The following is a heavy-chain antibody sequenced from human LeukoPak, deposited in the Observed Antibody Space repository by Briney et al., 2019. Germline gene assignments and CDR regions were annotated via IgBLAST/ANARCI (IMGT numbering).Heavy chain of an antibody. J-gene: IGHJ4*02. V-gene: IGHV4-38-2*01. CDR2: ICSSRTT. Sequence: SETLSLTCSVSGYSISSDYHWGWIRQSPEKGLEWIVSICSSRTTYYTPSLKSRFTISMDTTNNQFSLRLSSVTAADTAVYYCASLGGYRGGNFDFWGQGILVTVSS. D-gene: IGHD3-16*01. CDR3: ASLGGYRGGNFDF. CDR1: GYSISSDYH.